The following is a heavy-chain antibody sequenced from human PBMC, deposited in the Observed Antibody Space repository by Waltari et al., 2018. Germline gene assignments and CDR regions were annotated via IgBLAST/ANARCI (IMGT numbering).Heavy chain of an antibody. CDR3: ARDGMNVRGY. J-gene: IGHJ4*02. CDR1: GGSISSSSYY. V-gene: IGHV4-39*07. D-gene: IGHD3-10*02. Sequence: QLQLQESGPGLVKPSETLSLTCTVSGGSISSSSYYWGWIRQPPGKGLEWIGSIYYSGGTYYTPSLKSRLTISVDTSKNQFALKLSSVTAADTAVYYCARDGMNVRGYWRQGTLVTVSS. CDR2: IYYSGGT.